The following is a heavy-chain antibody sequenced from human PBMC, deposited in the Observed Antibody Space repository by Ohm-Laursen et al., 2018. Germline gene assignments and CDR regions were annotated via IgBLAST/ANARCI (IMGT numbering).Heavy chain of an antibody. Sequence: GSLRLSCAAFGFTFSSFEMNWVRQAPGKGLECVSYISSGNTIYYADSVKGRFTISRDNAKNSLYLQMNSLRAEDTAVYYCARISSWRPHDYWGQGTLVTVSS. J-gene: IGHJ4*02. CDR1: GFTFSSFE. D-gene: IGHD6-13*01. CDR3: ARISSWRPHDY. V-gene: IGHV3-48*03. CDR2: ISSGNTI.